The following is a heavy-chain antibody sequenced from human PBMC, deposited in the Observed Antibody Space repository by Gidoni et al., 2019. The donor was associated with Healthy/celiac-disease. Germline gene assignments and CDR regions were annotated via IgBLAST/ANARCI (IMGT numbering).Heavy chain of an antibody. J-gene: IGHJ4*02. CDR3: ARGGPSIVGATAFDY. V-gene: IGHV3-21*01. Sequence: EVQLVESGGGLVKPGGSLRLSCAAAGFTFSSYSMNWVRQAPGKGLEWASSISSSSSYIYYAASVKGRFTISRDNAKNSLYLQMNSLRAEDTAVYYCARGGPSIVGATAFDYWGQGTLVTVSS. D-gene: IGHD1-26*01. CDR2: ISSSSSYI. CDR1: GFTFSSYS.